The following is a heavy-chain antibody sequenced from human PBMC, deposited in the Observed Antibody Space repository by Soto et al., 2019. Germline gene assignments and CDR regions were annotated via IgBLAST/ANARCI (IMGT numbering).Heavy chain of an antibody. J-gene: IGHJ4*02. CDR2: IIPIFGTA. CDR3: ARATYDSSGQYNFDY. CDR1: GGTFSSYA. V-gene: IGHV1-69*13. Sequence: GASVKVSCKASGGTFSSYAISWVRQAPGQGLEWMGGIIPIFGTANYAQKFQGRVTITADEPTSTAYMELSSLRSEDTAVYYCARATYDSSGQYNFDYWGQGTLVTVS. D-gene: IGHD3-22*01.